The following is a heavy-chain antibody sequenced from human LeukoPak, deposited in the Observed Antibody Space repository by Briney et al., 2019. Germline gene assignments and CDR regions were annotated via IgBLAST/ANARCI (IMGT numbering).Heavy chain of an antibody. D-gene: IGHD4-17*01. CDR3: APQESTVASFDY. CDR2: ISGSGGST. Sequence: GGSLKLSCAASGFAFSSYAMSWVRQAPGKGLEWVSAISGSGGSTYYADSVKGRFTISRDNSKNTLHLQMNSLRAEDTAVYYCAPQESTVASFDYWGQGTLVTVSS. CDR1: GFAFSSYA. J-gene: IGHJ4*02. V-gene: IGHV3-23*01.